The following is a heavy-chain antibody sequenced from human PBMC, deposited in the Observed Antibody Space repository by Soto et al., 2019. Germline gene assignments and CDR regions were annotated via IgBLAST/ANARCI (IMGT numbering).Heavy chain of an antibody. CDR1: GFTFDDYA. Sequence: EMQLVESGGGLVQPGRSLRLSCAASGFTFDDYAMYWVRQAPGKGLEWVSGISWNSGRIGYADSVKGRFTISRDNVKNSLYLQRNSLRPDDTSLYYCAKARLWGGDGYNAYYYNAMDVWGQGTTVTVSS. J-gene: IGHJ6*02. D-gene: IGHD3-16*01. CDR3: AKARLWGGDGYNAYYYNAMDV. V-gene: IGHV3-9*01. CDR2: ISWNSGRI.